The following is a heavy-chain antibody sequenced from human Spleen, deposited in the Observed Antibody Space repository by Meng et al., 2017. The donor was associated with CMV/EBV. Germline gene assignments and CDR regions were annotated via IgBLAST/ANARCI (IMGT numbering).Heavy chain of an antibody. CDR3: AKDSGYSNTKQDY. CDR1: GFTCSSYA. V-gene: IGHV3-23*01. J-gene: IGHJ4*02. D-gene: IGHD3-22*01. Sequence: AASGFTCSSYAMTWVRQAPGKGLEWVSGLSGSGGTAHYADSVEGRFIIPRDNSKNTVYLQMSSLRAEDTALYYCAKDSGYSNTKQDYWGQGTLVTVSS. CDR2: LSGSGGTA.